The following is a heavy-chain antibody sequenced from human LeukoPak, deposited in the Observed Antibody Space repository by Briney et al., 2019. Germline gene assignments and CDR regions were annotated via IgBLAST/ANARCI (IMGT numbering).Heavy chain of an antibody. V-gene: IGHV3-11*04. J-gene: IGHJ4*02. D-gene: IGHD2-21*01. CDR2: ISSSGSTI. CDR3: ARENNVVVIAYPPFDY. Sequence: GGSLRLSCAASGFTFSDYYMSWIRQAPGKGLEWVSCISSSGSTIYYADSVKGRFTISRDNAKNSLYLQTNSLRAEDTAVYYCARENNVVVIAYPPFDYWGQGTLVTVSS. CDR1: GFTFSDYY.